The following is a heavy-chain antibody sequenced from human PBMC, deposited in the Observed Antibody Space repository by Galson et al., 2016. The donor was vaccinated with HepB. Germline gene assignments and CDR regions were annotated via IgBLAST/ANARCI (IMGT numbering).Heavy chain of an antibody. CDR3: ARDYYRSADY. V-gene: IGHV3-7*01. Sequence: SLRLSCAVSGFTFSRSWMTWVRQIPGTGLEWVANINQDGNEKYYVGSVKGRFTISRDNAKNSLYLQMNTLRAEDTAVYYCARDYYRSADYWGQGTLVTVSS. D-gene: IGHD3-22*01. J-gene: IGHJ4*02. CDR1: GFTFSRSW. CDR2: INQDGNEK.